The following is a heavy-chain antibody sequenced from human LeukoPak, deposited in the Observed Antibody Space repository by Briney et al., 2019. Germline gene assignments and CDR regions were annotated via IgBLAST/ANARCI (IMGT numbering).Heavy chain of an antibody. V-gene: IGHV4-38-2*02. Sequence: SETLSLTCTVSGYSINSGYFWGWIRQPPLKGLEWIGSIYHSGRTYYNPSLRSRVTISVDTSKNQFFLKLSSVTAADTAVYYGARTGRYYVILAGYDYYYYMDVWGKGTTVTISS. CDR2: IYHSGRT. D-gene: IGHD3-9*01. CDR3: ARTGRYYVILAGYDYYYYMDV. J-gene: IGHJ6*03. CDR1: GYSINSGYF.